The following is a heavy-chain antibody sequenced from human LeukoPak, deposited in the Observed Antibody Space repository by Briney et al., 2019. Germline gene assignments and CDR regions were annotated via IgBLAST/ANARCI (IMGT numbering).Heavy chain of an antibody. V-gene: IGHV1-18*01. CDR3: ARVIHAYYDILTGYYDY. J-gene: IGHJ4*02. CDR1: GYTFTSYG. D-gene: IGHD3-9*01. CDR2: ISAYNGNT. Sequence: ASVKVSCKASGYTFTSYGISWVRQAPGQGLEWMGWISAYNGNTNYAQKPQGRVTMTTDTSTSTAYMELRSLRSDDTAVYYCARVIHAYYDILTGYYDYWGQGTLVTVSS.